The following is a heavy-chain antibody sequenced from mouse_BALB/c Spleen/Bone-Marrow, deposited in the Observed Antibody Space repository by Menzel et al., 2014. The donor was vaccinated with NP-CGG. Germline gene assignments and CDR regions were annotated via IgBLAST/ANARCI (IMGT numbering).Heavy chain of an antibody. D-gene: IGHD3-1*01. Sequence: VQLQESGAELVKPGTSVKLSCKASGYNFTSYWLNWVKLTPGQGLEWIGDIYPGSGSTNYNEKFKRKATLTVDTSSSTAYMQLSSLASEDSALYYCARFSKLGVLAYWGQGTLVTVSA. V-gene: IGHV1-55*01. CDR2: IYPGSGST. CDR3: ARFSKLGVLAY. J-gene: IGHJ3*01. CDR1: GYNFTSYW.